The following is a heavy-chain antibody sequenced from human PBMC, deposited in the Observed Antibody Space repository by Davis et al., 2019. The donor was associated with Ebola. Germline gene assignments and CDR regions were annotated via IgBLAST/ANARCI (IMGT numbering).Heavy chain of an antibody. D-gene: IGHD4-17*01. V-gene: IGHV1-46*01. CDR1: GYTFTSYG. CDR3: ARKGAGTVLFDY. Sequence: ASVKVSCKASGYTFTSYGISWVRQAPGQGLEWMGIINPSGGGTSYAQKFQGRVTMTRDTSTSTVYMELSSLRSEDTAVYYCARKGAGTVLFDYWGQGTLVTVPS. J-gene: IGHJ4*02. CDR2: INPSGGGT.